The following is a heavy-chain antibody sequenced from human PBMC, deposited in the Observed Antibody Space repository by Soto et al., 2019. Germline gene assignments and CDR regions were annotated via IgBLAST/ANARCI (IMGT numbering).Heavy chain of an antibody. V-gene: IGHV1-18*04. D-gene: IGHD3-10*01. CDR3: VRDLDGSGSYYTDY. J-gene: IGHJ4*02. Sequence: ASVKVSCKASGYTFTGYYMHWVRQAPGQGLEWMGWIRVHNGNTNYAQKLQGRVTMTTDTSTSTAYMELRSLRSDDTAVYYCVRDLDGSGSYYTDYWGPGTLVTVS. CDR1: GYTFTGYY. CDR2: IRVHNGNT.